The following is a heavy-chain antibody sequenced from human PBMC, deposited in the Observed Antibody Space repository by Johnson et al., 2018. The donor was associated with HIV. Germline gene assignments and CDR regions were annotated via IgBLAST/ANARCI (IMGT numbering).Heavy chain of an antibody. CDR1: GFTFSSYG. Sequence: EVQLVESGGGLVQPGGSLRLSCAASGFTFSSYGMHWIRQSPGKGLEWVSGINWNGGSTGYADSVKGRFTISRDNAKNSLYLQMNSLRAEDTAVYYCAREFGQASSYAFDIWGQGTMVTVSS. J-gene: IGHJ3*02. CDR3: AREFGQASSYAFDI. CDR2: INWNGGST. D-gene: IGHD3/OR15-3a*01. V-gene: IGHV3-20*04.